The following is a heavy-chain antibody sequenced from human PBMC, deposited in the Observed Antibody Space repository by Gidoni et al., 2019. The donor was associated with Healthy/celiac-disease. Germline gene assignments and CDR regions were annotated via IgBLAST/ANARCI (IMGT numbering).Heavy chain of an antibody. Sequence: QVTLKESGPVLVKPTETLTLTCTVSGSSLSNARMGVSWIRQPPGKALEWLAHIFSIDEKSYSTSLKGRLTISKDTSKSQVVLTMTNMDPVDTATYYCARATGRGDHQAFDIWGKGTMVTVSS. CDR3: ARATGRGDHQAFDI. CDR2: IFSIDEK. V-gene: IGHV2-26*01. D-gene: IGHD1-1*01. CDR1: GSSLSNARMG. J-gene: IGHJ3*02.